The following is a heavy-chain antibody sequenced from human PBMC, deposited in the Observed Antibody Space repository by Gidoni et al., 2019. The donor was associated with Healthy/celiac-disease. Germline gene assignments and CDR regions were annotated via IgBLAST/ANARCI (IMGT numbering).Heavy chain of an antibody. Sequence: QVPLVESGGGVVQPGSSLRLSCAASGFPFSSYGMHWVRQAPGKGLEWVAVIWYDGSNKYYADSVKGRFTISRDNSKNTLYLQMNSLRAEDTAVYYCARGYIAVAGGGFLDYWGQGTLVTVSS. CDR2: IWYDGSNK. CDR1: GFPFSSYG. J-gene: IGHJ4*02. V-gene: IGHV3-33*01. D-gene: IGHD6-19*01. CDR3: ARGYIAVAGGGFLDY.